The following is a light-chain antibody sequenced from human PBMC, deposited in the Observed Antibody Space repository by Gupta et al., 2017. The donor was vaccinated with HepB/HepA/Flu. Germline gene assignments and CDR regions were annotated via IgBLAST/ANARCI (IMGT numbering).Light chain of an antibody. CDR3: QQFDDLPLT. J-gene: IGKJ4*01. CDR2: VVS. Sequence: DIQMTQSPSSLSASVGDRVTITCQASQGIGNYLNWYQQKPGKAPNLLINVVSNLATGVPSRFSGSCSGTDFTFTISSLQPEDVGTYYCQQFDDLPLTFGGGTKVEIK. V-gene: IGKV1-33*01. CDR1: QGIGNY.